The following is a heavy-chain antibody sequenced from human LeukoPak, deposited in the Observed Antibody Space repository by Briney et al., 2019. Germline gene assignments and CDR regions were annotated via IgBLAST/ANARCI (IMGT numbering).Heavy chain of an antibody. V-gene: IGHV3-23*01. J-gene: IGHJ4*02. CDR3: AKVLDIVVVPAAIGY. Sequence: PGGSLRLSCAASGFTFSSYAMSWVRQAPGKGLEWVSAISGRGGSTYYADSVKGRFTISRDNSKNTLYLQMNSLRAEDTAVYYCAKVLDIVVVPAAIGYWGQGTLVTVSS. CDR1: GFTFSSYA. CDR2: ISGRGGST. D-gene: IGHD2-2*01.